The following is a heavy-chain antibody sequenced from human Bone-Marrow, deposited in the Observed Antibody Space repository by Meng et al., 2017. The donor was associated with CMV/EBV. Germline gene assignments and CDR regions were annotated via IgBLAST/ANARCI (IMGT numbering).Heavy chain of an antibody. CDR1: GYTFTAYY. D-gene: IGHD2-8*01. CDR2: INPNSGGT. CDR3: ARDFLYAENGMDV. V-gene: IGHV1-2*02. J-gene: IGHJ6*02. Sequence: ASVKVSCKAYGYTFTAYYMHWVRQDPGQGLEWMGWINPNSGGTKYAQKFQGRVTVTRDTSISTAYMELRRLRSDDMAVYYCARDFLYAENGMDVWGQGTTVTVSS.